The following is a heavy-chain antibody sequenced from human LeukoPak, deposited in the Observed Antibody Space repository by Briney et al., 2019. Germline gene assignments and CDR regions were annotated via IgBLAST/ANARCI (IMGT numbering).Heavy chain of an antibody. J-gene: IGHJ5*02. Sequence: ASVKVSCKASGYTFTSYAMNWVRQAPGQGLEWMGWINTNTGNPTYAQGFTGRFVFSLDTSVSTAYLQISSLKAEDTAVYYCARGRYGSGSYYKPDNWFDPWGQGTLVTVSS. CDR3: ARGRYGSGSYYKPDNWFDP. CDR1: GYTFTSYA. V-gene: IGHV7-4-1*02. CDR2: INTNTGNP. D-gene: IGHD3-10*01.